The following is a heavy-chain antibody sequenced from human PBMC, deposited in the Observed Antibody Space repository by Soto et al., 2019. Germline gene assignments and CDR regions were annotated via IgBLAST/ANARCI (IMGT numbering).Heavy chain of an antibody. V-gene: IGHV4-31*03. J-gene: IGHJ4*02. CDR1: GGSISSGGYY. CDR3: ARTYYDSSGGFSLFDY. D-gene: IGHD3-22*01. CDR2: IYYSGST. Sequence: QVQLQESGPGLVKPSQTLSLTCTVSGGSISSGGYYWSWIRQHPGKGLEWIGYIYYSGSTYYNPYLKSRVTISVDTSKNQFSLKLSSVTAADTAVYYCARTYYDSSGGFSLFDYWGQGTLVTVSS.